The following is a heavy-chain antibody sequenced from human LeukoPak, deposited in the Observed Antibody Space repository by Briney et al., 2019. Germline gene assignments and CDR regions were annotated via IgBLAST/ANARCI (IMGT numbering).Heavy chain of an antibody. D-gene: IGHD3-10*01. V-gene: IGHV4-38-2*02. CDR3: ARDNTMVRGVIRHDAFDI. CDR1: GYSISSGYY. CDR2: IYYSGST. J-gene: IGHJ3*02. Sequence: PSETLSLTCTVSGYSISSGYYWGWIRQPPGKGLEWIGSIYYSGSTYYNPSLKSRVTISVDTSKNQFSLKLSSVTAADTAVYYCARDNTMVRGVIRHDAFDIWGQGTMVTVSS.